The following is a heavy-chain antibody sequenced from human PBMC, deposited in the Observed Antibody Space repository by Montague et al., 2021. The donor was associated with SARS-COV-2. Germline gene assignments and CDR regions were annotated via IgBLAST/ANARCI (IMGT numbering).Heavy chain of an antibody. D-gene: IGHD3-10*01. J-gene: IGHJ4*02. CDR1: NASITTSNW. CDR2: IHHSGTL. Sequence: SETLSLTSTVSNASITTSNWWTWARQAPGKGLEWVGEIHHSGTLNYNPSLKSRVTISVDTSKNHFSLNLNSVTAADTALYFCARRIRITVFRGVPLTTHSLESWGQGIMVTVSS. CDR3: ARRIRITVFRGVPLTTHSLES. V-gene: IGHV4/OR15-8*01.